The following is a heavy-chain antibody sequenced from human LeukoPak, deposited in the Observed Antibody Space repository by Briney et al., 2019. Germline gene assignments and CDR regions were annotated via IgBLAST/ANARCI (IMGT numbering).Heavy chain of an antibody. D-gene: IGHD6-13*01. Sequence: PGGSLRLSCAASGFTFSSYAMSWVRQAPGKGLEWVSAISGSGGSTYYADSVKGRFTIPRDNSKNTLYLQMNSLRAEDTAVYYRAKDLPSPSIAAAAYYYYYYMDVWGKGTTVTVSS. CDR1: GFTFSSYA. CDR2: ISGSGGST. V-gene: IGHV3-23*01. CDR3: AKDLPSPSIAAAAYYYYYYMDV. J-gene: IGHJ6*03.